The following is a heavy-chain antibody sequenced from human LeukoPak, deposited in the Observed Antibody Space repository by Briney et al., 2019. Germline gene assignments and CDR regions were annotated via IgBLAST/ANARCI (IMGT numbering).Heavy chain of an antibody. CDR1: GFIFSSYA. D-gene: IGHD3-3*01. J-gene: IGHJ4*02. Sequence: PGGSLRLSCAASGFIFSSYAMNRVRQAPRKGLEWVSGISDNGDSIYYGDSVKGRFTISRDNSKNTLYLQMNSLRAEDTAIYYCAKDRLGLRTFNDYWGQGTLVTVSS. CDR2: ISDNGDSI. CDR3: AKDRLGLRTFNDY. V-gene: IGHV3-23*01.